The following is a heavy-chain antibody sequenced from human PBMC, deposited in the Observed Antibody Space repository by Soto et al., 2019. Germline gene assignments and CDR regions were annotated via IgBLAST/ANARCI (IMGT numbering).Heavy chain of an antibody. CDR3: ARDSYTPWGRVTEYFQH. V-gene: IGHV6-1*01. CDR1: GDSVSSNSAA. CDR2: TYYRSKWYN. D-gene: IGHD2-2*02. Sequence: QVQLQQSGPGLVKPSQTLSLTCAISGDSVSSNSAAWNWIRQSPSRGLEWLGRTYYRSKWYNDYAVSVKSRITINPDTSKNQFSLQLNSVTPEDTAVYYCARDSYTPWGRVTEYFQHWGQGTLVTVSS. J-gene: IGHJ1*01.